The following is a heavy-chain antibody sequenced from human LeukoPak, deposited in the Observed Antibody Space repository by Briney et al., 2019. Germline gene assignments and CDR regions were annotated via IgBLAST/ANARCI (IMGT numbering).Heavy chain of an antibody. CDR3: ARSPPTAGYDY. Sequence: PGGSLRLSCAASGFTFSSYSMNWVRQAPGKGLEWVSSISSSSSYIYYADSVKGRFTISRDNAKNSLYLQINSLRAEDTAVYYCARSPPTAGYDYWGQGTLVTVSS. J-gene: IGHJ4*02. D-gene: IGHD6-13*01. V-gene: IGHV3-21*01. CDR1: GFTFSSYS. CDR2: ISSSSSYI.